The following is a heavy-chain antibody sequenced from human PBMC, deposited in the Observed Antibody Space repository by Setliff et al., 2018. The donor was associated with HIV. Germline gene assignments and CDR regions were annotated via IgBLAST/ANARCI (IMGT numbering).Heavy chain of an antibody. CDR2: INHSGST. V-gene: IGHV4-34*01. J-gene: IGHJ6*03. CDR1: GGSFSGYY. CDR3: NIYYYYYMDV. Sequence: PSETLSLTCAVYGGSFSGYYWSWIRQPPGKGLEWIGEINHSGSTNYNPSLKSRVTISVDTSKNQFSLKLSSVTAADTAVYYCNIYYYYYMDVWGEGTTVTVSS.